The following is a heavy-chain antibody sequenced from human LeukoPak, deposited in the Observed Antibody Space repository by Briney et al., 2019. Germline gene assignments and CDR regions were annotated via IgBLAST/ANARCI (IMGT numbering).Heavy chain of an antibody. Sequence: SETLSLTCTVSGGFITSGDYWSWIRQPPGKGLEWIGYIYHSGSAYYNPSLKSRVNISVDTSKTQFSLKLTSVTAADTAVYYCARVPDYLSNWLDPWGQGTLVTVSS. CDR1: GGFITSGDY. V-gene: IGHV4-30-4*01. D-gene: IGHD4-11*01. CDR2: IYHSGSA. CDR3: ARVPDYLSNWLDP. J-gene: IGHJ5*02.